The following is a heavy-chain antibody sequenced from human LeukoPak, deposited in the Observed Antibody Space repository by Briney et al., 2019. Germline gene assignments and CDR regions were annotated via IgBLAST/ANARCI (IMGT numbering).Heavy chain of an antibody. J-gene: IGHJ4*02. CDR1: GFTFSSYS. Sequence: GGSLRLSCAASGFTFSSYSMNWVRQAPGKGLEWVSSISSSSSYIYYADSVKGRFTISRDNAKNSLYLQMNSLRAEDTAVYYCARDTSGTPYSSSPCFDYWGQGTLVTVPS. CDR3: ARDTSGTPYSSSPCFDY. CDR2: ISSSSSYI. D-gene: IGHD6-13*01. V-gene: IGHV3-21*01.